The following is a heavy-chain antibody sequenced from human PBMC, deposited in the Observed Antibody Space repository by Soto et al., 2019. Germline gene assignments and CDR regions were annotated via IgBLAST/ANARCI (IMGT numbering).Heavy chain of an antibody. J-gene: IGHJ3*02. CDR2: INSDGSST. CDR1: GFTFSSYW. D-gene: IGHD4-17*01. Sequence: GGSLRLSCAASGFTFSSYWMHWVRQAPGKGLVWVSRINSDGSSTSYADSVKGRFTISRDNAKNTLYPQMNSLRAEDTAVYYCASVPATVANDAFYIWGQGTMVTVSS. V-gene: IGHV3-74*01. CDR3: ASVPATVANDAFYI.